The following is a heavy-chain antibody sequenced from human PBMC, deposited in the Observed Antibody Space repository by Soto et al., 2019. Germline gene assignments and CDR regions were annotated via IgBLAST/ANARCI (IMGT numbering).Heavy chain of an antibody. CDR3: ARGSGLWWPTGMDV. CDR2: ISSSGSTI. V-gene: IGHV3-48*03. D-gene: IGHD5-18*01. CDR1: GFTFSSYE. J-gene: IGHJ6*02. Sequence: ESGGGLVQPGGSLRLSCAASGFTFSSYEMNWVRQAPGKGLEWVSYISSSGSTIYYADSVKGRFTISRDNAKNSLYLQMNSLRAEDTAVYYCARGSGLWWPTGMDVWGQGTTVTVSS.